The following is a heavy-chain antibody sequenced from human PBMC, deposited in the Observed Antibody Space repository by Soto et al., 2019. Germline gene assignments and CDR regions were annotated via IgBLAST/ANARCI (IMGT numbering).Heavy chain of an antibody. CDR3: ARDLGGYGGNVRANDY. CDR2: IIQNFGTA. CDR1: GGTFISYA. V-gene: IGHV1-69*13. Sequence: SVNVSCKSSGGTFISYAISWVRQAPGQGLEGVGGIIQNFGTATYAQKFHGSVKITADESTSTAYMELSSLRSEDTAVYYCARDLGGYGGNVRANDYWGQGTLVTVSS. D-gene: IGHD2-15*01. J-gene: IGHJ4*02.